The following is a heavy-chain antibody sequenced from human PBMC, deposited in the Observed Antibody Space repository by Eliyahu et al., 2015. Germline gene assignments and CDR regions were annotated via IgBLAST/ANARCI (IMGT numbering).Heavy chain of an antibody. V-gene: IGHV3-66*01. Sequence: EVQLVESGGGLVQPGGSLRLSCAASGFTVSSNYMSWVRQAPGKGLEWVXVIYSGGSTYYADSVKGRFTISRDNSKNTLYLQMNSLRAEDTAVYYCARMYNWNGLFDYWGQGTLVTVSS. CDR2: IYSGGST. D-gene: IGHD1-20*01. J-gene: IGHJ4*02. CDR1: GFTVSSNY. CDR3: ARMYNWNGLFDY.